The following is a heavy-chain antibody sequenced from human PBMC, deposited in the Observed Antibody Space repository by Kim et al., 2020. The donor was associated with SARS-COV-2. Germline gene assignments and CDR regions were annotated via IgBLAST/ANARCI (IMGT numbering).Heavy chain of an antibody. CDR2: NKK. J-gene: IGHJ6*02. CDR3: ARAPDGMDV. V-gene: IGHV3-30-3*01. Sequence: NKKYYADSVKGRFTISSDISRNTLYLQMNSLSTEDTAVYYCARAPDGMDVWGQGTTVTVSS.